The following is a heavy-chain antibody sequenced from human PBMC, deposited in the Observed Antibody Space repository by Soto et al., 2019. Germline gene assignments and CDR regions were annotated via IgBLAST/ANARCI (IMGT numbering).Heavy chain of an antibody. Sequence: QVQLQESGPGLVKPSETLSLTCSVSGGSISSYYWSWIRQSPGKGLEWIGYIYSSGSTNYNPSLKSRVTISVEPRKNEFSLKLSSVTAADTAVYCCARDLPPSYDSSGYSVFDIWGQGTMVTVSS. J-gene: IGHJ3*02. CDR3: ARDLPPSYDSSGYSVFDI. CDR2: IYSSGST. CDR1: GGSISSYY. D-gene: IGHD3-22*01. V-gene: IGHV4-59*01.